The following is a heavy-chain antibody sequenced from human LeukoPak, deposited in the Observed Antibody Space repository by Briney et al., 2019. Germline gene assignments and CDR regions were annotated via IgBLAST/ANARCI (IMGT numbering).Heavy chain of an antibody. CDR2: IYPGDSDT. J-gene: IGHJ5*02. CDR3: ARGALPAANWFDP. Sequence: GESLKISCKGSGYSFTSYWIAWVRQMPRKGLEWMGIIYPGDSDTRYSPSFQGQVTISADKSISTAYLQWSSLKASDTAMYYCARGALPAANWFDPWGQGTLVTVSS. V-gene: IGHV5-51*01. CDR1: GYSFTSYW. D-gene: IGHD2-2*01.